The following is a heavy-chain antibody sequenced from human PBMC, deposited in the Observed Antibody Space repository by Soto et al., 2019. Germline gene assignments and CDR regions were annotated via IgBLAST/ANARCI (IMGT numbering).Heavy chain of an antibody. CDR3: ASLGRHG. D-gene: IGHD3-16*01. CDR1: GFSFSDSW. J-gene: IGHJ6*02. V-gene: IGHV3-7*01. Sequence: PGGSLRLSCIASGFSFSDSWMDWVRQAPGKGPEWVANIKHDGSQKNYVDSVKGRFTISRDNAENSLFLQMNSLRAEDTAVYYCASLGRHGWGQGTTVTVSS. CDR2: IKHDGSQK.